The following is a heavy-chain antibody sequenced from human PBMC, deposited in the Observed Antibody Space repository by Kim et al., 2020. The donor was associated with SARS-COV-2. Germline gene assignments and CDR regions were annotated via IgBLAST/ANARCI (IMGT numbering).Heavy chain of an antibody. V-gene: IGHV4-39*01. CDR1: GSSISSSSYY. J-gene: IGHJ5*02. D-gene: IGHD3-22*01. CDR2: IYYSGST. CDR3: ARLKPPTTYYYVSSGYYMAPRTLAKLLVP. Sequence: SETLSLTCTVSGSSISSSSYYWGWIRQPPGKGLEWFGSIYYSGSTYYNSSVKSRVTISVDTSKNQFSLKLSCVTAADTAVYYCARLKPPTTYYYVSSGYYMAPRTLAKLLVPWGQVTLGTVSS.